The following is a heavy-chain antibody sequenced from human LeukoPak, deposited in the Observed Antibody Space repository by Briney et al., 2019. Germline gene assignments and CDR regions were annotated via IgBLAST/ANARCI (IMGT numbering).Heavy chain of an antibody. J-gene: IGHJ6*02. V-gene: IGHV4-34*01. Sequence: SETLSLTCAVYGGSFSGYYWSWIRQPPGKGLEWIGEINHSGSTNYNPSLKSRVTISVDTSKNQFSLKLSSVTAADTAVYYCARVCGSGHYYYYYYGMDVWGQGTTVTVSS. CDR3: ARVCGSGHYYYYYYGMDV. CDR1: GGSFSGYY. CDR2: INHSGST. D-gene: IGHD3-22*01.